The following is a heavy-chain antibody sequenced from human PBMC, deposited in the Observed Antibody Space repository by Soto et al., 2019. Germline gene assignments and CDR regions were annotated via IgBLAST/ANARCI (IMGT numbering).Heavy chain of an antibody. J-gene: IGHJ4*02. V-gene: IGHV3-30-3*01. CDR3: ARDDYASTGRNSGFDY. Sequence: QVQLVESGGGVVQPGKSLRLSCAASGFTFRNYAMHWVRQVRQAPGQGLEWVEVISYDGSNQFYADSVKGRFTISRDDSKNTLYLQMNSLRADDTAVYYCARDDYASTGRNSGFDYWGQGTLVTVSS. CDR2: ISYDGSNQ. D-gene: IGHD3-22*01. CDR1: GFTFRNYA.